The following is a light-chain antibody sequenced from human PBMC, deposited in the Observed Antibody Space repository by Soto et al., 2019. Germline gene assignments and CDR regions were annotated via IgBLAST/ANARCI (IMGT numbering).Light chain of an antibody. CDR3: QQTYTTPFT. V-gene: IGKV1-39*01. Sequence: DIQMTQSPSSLSASVGDRVTITCRASQSISSYLSWYQQKPGKAPKRLIYVGSTLQSGVPSRFSGSGSGTDFTLTISSLQPEDFATYFCQQTYTTPFTVGGGTKVDVK. CDR1: QSISSY. CDR2: VGS. J-gene: IGKJ4*01.